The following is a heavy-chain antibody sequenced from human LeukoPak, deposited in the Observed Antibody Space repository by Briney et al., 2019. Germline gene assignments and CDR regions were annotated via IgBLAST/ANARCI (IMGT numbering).Heavy chain of an antibody. D-gene: IGHD4-17*01. CDR3: ARGGYGDRIDY. CDR1: GYTFTNYC. J-gene: IGHJ4*02. CDR2: INPSGGST. Sequence: ASVKVSCKASGYTFTNYCMHWVRQAPGQGLEWMGIINPSGGSTSYAQKFQGRVTMTRDTSTSTVYMELSRLRSEDTAVYYCARGGYGDRIDYWGQGTLVSVSS. V-gene: IGHV1-46*01.